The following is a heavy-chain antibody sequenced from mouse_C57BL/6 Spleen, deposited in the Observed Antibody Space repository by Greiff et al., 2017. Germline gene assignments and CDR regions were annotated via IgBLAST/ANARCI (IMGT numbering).Heavy chain of an antibody. CDR2: IDPSDSYT. CDR1: GYTFTSYW. V-gene: IGHV1-50*01. D-gene: IGHD4-1*01. Sequence: VQLQQPGAELVKPGASVKLSCKASGYTFTSYWMQWVKQRPGQGLEWIGEIDPSDSYTNYNQKFKGKATLTVDTSSSTAYMQLSSLTSEDSAVYYCARSLTGRYFDYWGQGTTLTVSS. CDR3: ARSLTGRYFDY. J-gene: IGHJ2*01.